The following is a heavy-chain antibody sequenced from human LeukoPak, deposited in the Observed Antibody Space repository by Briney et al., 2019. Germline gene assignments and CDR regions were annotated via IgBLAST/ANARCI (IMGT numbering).Heavy chain of an antibody. J-gene: IGHJ3*02. Sequence: PGGSLRLSCAASGFTFSNFEMTWVRQAPEKGLELVSYIGSSGSAIYYGDSVKGRFTISRDNAKNSLYLQMNNLRAEDTAVYYCVSDAFDIWGQGTMVTVSS. CDR1: GFTFSNFE. V-gene: IGHV3-48*03. CDR3: VSDAFDI. CDR2: IGSSGSAI.